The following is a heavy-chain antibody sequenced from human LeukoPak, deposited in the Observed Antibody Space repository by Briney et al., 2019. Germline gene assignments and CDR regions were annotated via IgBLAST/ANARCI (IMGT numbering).Heavy chain of an antibody. V-gene: IGHV4-39*01. J-gene: IGHJ4*02. Sequence: SETLSLTCTVSGGSVSNNNYYWGWIRQPPGKGLEWIGSLSYGGSTYYNPSLKSRVTISVDTSKNQFSLKVSSVTAADTAVYYCARVLAAAAHFDYWGQGTLVTVSS. CDR1: GGSVSNNNYY. D-gene: IGHD6-13*01. CDR2: LSYGGST. CDR3: ARVLAAAAHFDY.